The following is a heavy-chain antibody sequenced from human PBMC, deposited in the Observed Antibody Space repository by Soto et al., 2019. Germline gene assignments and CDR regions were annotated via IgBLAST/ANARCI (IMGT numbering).Heavy chain of an antibody. V-gene: IGHV1-3*01. J-gene: IGHJ6*02. CDR1: GYTFTSYA. CDR2: INAGNGNT. CDR3: ARGGGYCISTSCPYYYYGMDV. D-gene: IGHD2-2*03. Sequence: GASVKVSCKASGYTFTSYAMHWVRQAPGQRLEWMGWINAGNGNTKYSQKFQGRVTITRDTSASTAYMELSSLRSEDTAVYYCARGGGYCISTSCPYYYYGMDVWGQGTTVTVSS.